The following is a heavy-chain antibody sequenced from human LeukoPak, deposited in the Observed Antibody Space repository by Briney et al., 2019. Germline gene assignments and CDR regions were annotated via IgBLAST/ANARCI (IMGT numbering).Heavy chain of an antibody. CDR3: ARDPDRDY. V-gene: IGHV4-59*01. CDR1: GGSISSYY. Sequence: SETLSLTCTVSGGSISSYYWSWIRQPPGKGLEWIGYIYYSGSTNYNPSLKSRVTISVDTPKNQFSLKLTSVTAADTAVYYCARDPDRDYWGQGTLVTVSS. CDR2: IYYSGST. J-gene: IGHJ4*02.